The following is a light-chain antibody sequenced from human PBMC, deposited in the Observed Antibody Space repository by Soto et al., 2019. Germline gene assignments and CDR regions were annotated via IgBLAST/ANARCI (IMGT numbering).Light chain of an antibody. V-gene: IGKV3-15*01. CDR2: DAS. CDR3: QQYHNWPPIT. CDR1: QSVSGN. Sequence: EIVMTQSPATLSVSPGERATLSCRASQSVSGNLAWYQQKPGQAPRLLIYDASTRATGIPARFSGSGAGTEFTLTISSLQSEDFAVYHCQQYHNWPPITFGQGTRLEIK. J-gene: IGKJ5*01.